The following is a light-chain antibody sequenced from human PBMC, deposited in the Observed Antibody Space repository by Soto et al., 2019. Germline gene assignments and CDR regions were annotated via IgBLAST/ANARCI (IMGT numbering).Light chain of an antibody. Sequence: EIVMTQSPATLSVSPGERXTLXXXASQSVSGTLAWYQQKPGQAPRLLIYGASTRATGIPARFSGSGSGTEFTLTISSLQXXXXAXXXXXXYNNWPTFGQGTKLEIK. CDR2: GAS. V-gene: IGKV3D-15*01. CDR1: QSVSGT. J-gene: IGKJ2*01. CDR3: XXYNNWPT.